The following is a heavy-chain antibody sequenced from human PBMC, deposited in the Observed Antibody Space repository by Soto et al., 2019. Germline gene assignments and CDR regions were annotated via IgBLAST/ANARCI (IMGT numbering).Heavy chain of an antibody. J-gene: IGHJ4*02. Sequence: GGSLRLSCAASGFTFSNFATNWVRQAPGKGLEWVSFIGATDGTTYYADSVKGRFTISRDNSKNTLYLQMNSLRAEDTAMYYYARTRYCSGGSCYSGVWPLDYWGQGTLVTVSS. V-gene: IGHV3-23*01. CDR1: GFTFSNFA. CDR3: ARTRYCSGGSCYSGVWPLDY. CDR2: IGATDGTT. D-gene: IGHD2-15*01.